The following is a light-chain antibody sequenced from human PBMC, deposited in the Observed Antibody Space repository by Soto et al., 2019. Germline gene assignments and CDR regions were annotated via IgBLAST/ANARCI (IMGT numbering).Light chain of an antibody. V-gene: IGLV2-14*01. CDR2: EVS. CDR3: ISYTSSSTLV. CDR1: SRNIAGYKF. Sequence: QSALTQPASVSGSPGQSITISCTGSSRNIAGYKFVSWYQQHPGKAPKLMIYEVSSRPSGVSDRFSGSKSGNTASLTISGLQAEDEGDYYCISYTSSSTLVFGPGTKLTVL. J-gene: IGLJ1*01.